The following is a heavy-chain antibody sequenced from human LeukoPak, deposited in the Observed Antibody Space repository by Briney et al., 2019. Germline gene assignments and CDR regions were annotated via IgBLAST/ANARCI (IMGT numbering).Heavy chain of an antibody. V-gene: IGHV4-39*01. CDR1: GGSISSSSYY. CDR3: ARPYYYDSSGYYSYYFDY. Sequence: SETLSLTCTVSGGSISSSSYYWGWIRPPPGKGREWFGSIYYSGSTYYNPSRKSRVTISVDTSKNQFSLKLSSVTAADTAVYYCARPYYYDSSGYYSYYFDYWGQGTLVTVSS. CDR2: IYYSGST. J-gene: IGHJ4*02. D-gene: IGHD3-22*01.